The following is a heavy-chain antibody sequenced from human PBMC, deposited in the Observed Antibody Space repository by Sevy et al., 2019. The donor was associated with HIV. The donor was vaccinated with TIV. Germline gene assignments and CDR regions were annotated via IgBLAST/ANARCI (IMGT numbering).Heavy chain of an antibody. Sequence: GGSLRLSCAASGFTITGKAVHWVRQAPGKGLEWVSVIYAGGTTYYADSVKGRFTISRDNSNNTLYLQMNSLRADDTAVYFCAGDSSSDSLSSFDFWGQGTLVTVSS. D-gene: IGHD6-19*01. CDR2: IYAGGTT. CDR1: GFTITGKA. J-gene: IGHJ4*02. CDR3: AGDSSSDSLSSFDF. V-gene: IGHV3-53*01.